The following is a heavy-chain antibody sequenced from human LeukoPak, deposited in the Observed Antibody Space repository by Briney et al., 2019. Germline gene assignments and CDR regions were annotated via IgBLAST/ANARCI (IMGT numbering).Heavy chain of an antibody. J-gene: IGHJ5*02. Sequence: SETLSLTCAVYGGSFSGYYWSWIRQPPGKGLEWIGYIYYSGSTNYNPSLKSRVTISVDTSKNQFSLKLSSVTAADTAVYYCARDAYYYDSSGYYGSNWFDPWGQGTLATVSS. V-gene: IGHV4-59*01. CDR1: GGSFSGYY. CDR2: IYYSGST. D-gene: IGHD3-22*01. CDR3: ARDAYYYDSSGYYGSNWFDP.